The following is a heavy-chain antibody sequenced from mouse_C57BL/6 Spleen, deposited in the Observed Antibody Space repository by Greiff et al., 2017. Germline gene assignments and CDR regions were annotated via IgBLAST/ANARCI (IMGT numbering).Heavy chain of an antibody. V-gene: IGHV1-31*01. CDR2: IFPYNGVS. CDR1: GYSFTGYY. Sequence: EVQLQQSGPELVKPGASVSISCTASGYSFTGYYMHWVQQRHGNILVWIGYIFPYNGVSSYNQKFKGQATLTVNKSSSTADIELRSLTSENAAVDNYARYILRDYFDYWGQGTTLTVSS. CDR3: ARYILRDYFDY. D-gene: IGHD1-1*01. J-gene: IGHJ2*01.